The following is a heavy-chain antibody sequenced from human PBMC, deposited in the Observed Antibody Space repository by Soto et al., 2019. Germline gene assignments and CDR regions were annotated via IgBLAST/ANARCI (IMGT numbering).Heavy chain of an antibody. CDR2: ISGSGGST. CDR3: AKNDNGVLRFLEWFPNWFDP. Sequence: GGSLRLSCAASGFTFSSYAMSWVRQAPGKGLEWVSAISGSGGSTYYADSVKGRFTISRDNSKNTLYLQMNSLRAEDTAVYYCAKNDNGVLRFLEWFPNWFDPWGQGTLVTVSS. D-gene: IGHD3-3*01. CDR1: GFTFSSYA. J-gene: IGHJ5*02. V-gene: IGHV3-23*01.